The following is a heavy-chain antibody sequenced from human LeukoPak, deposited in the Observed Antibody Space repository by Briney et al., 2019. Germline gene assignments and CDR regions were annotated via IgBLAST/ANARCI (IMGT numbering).Heavy chain of an antibody. D-gene: IGHD3-22*01. V-gene: IGHV3-74*03. CDR2: INKAGTTT. J-gene: IGHJ4*02. Sequence: GGSLRLSCAASGFAFSNYWMLWVRPAPGKGLVWVSRINKAGTTTTYADSVEGRFTISRDNAKNTLYLQMNSLRAEDPAVYYCAKRKLFYDSSGYWPLGYWGQGTLVTVSS. CDR1: GFAFSNYW. CDR3: AKRKLFYDSSGYWPLGY.